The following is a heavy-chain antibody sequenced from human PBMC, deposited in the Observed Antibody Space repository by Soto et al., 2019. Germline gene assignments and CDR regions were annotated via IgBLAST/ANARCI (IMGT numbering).Heavy chain of an antibody. CDR2: IYYSGST. Sequence: SETLSLTCTVSGDSISSSDNYYWGWIRQPPGKGLEWIGSIYYSGSTYDNPSLKSRVTISVDTSMNQFSLKVRSVTAADTAVYYCARHPLESYPNNWYISWGQGTLVTVSS. CDR1: GDSISSSDNYY. J-gene: IGHJ5*01. V-gene: IGHV4-39*01. D-gene: IGHD1-26*01. CDR3: ARHPLESYPNNWYIS.